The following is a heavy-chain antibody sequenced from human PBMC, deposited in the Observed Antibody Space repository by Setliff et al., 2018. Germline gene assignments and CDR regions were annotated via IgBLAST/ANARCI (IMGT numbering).Heavy chain of an antibody. Sequence: SETLSLTCTVSGGSISSYYWSWIRQPPGKGLEWIGYIYYSGSTNYNPSLKSRVTISVDTSKNQFSLKLSSVTAADTAVYYCARAYMMCFDYWGQGTLVTVSS. CDR1: GGSISSYY. J-gene: IGHJ4*02. D-gene: IGHD3-16*01. CDR2: IYYSGST. CDR3: ARAYMMCFDY. V-gene: IGHV4-59*12.